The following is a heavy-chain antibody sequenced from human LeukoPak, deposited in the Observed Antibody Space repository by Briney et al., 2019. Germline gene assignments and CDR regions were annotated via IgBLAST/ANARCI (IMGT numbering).Heavy chain of an antibody. CDR2: IYYSGST. V-gene: IGHV4-59*01. CDR3: ARGTYYYDSSVGY. D-gene: IGHD3-22*01. CDR1: GGSFSGYY. Sequence: PSETLSLTCAVYGGSFSGYYWSWIRQPPGKGLEWIGYIYYSGSTNYNPSLKSRVTISEDTSKNQFSLKLSSVTAADTAVYYCARGTYYYDSSVGYWGQGTLVTVSS. J-gene: IGHJ4*02.